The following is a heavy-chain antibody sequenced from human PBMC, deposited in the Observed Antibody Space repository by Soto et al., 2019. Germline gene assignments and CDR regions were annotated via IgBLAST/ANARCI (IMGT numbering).Heavy chain of an antibody. D-gene: IGHD3-10*01. Sequence: QVQLVQSGAEVKKPGASVKVSCKASGYTFTSYDINWVRQDTGQGLEWMGWMNPNSGNTGYAQKSEGRATMTRKTSISTAYMELSRQRCADTAGSYCAASTTGSGGGQGGQGSVVTVSS. J-gene: IGHJ4*02. CDR1: GYTFTSYD. CDR2: MNPNSGNT. V-gene: IGHV1-8*01. CDR3: AASTTGSGGGQ.